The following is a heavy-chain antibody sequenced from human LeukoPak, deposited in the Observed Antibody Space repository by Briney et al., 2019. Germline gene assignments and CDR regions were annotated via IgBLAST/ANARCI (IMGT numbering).Heavy chain of an antibody. D-gene: IGHD3-10*01. CDR3: AREEQLLGFGDPYWYFDL. J-gene: IGHJ2*01. Sequence: SETLSLTCTVSVGSISSYYWSWIRQPAGKGLEWIGRIYTSGSTNYNPSLTSRVTMSVDTSKNQFSLKLSSVTAADTAVYYCAREEQLLGFGDPYWYFDLWGRGTLVTVSS. CDR2: IYTSGST. V-gene: IGHV4-4*07. CDR1: VGSISSYY.